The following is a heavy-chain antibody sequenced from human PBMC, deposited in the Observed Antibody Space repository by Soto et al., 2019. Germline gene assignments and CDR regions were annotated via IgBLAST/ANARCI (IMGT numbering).Heavy chain of an antibody. J-gene: IGHJ3*01. Sequence: EVQLVESGGGLIQPGGSLRLSCAASGFTFSSSEMYWVRQAPGKGLEWVSYIHPSGQPIFYADSVKGRFTISRDNAKNQLYWQIGSRRAEDWLVYNWPQRASRWGQGTMVTVPP. CDR2: IHPSGQPI. V-gene: IGHV3-48*03. D-gene: IGHD1-1*01. CDR3: PQRASR. CDR1: GFTFSSSE.